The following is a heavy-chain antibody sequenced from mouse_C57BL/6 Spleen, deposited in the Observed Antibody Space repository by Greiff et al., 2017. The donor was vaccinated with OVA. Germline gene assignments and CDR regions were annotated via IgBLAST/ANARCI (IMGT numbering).Heavy chain of an antibody. CDR1: GYTFTSYW. CDR2: IYPGSGST. V-gene: IGHV1-55*01. Sequence: QVQLQQPGAELVKPGASVKMSCKASGYTFTSYWITWVKQRPGQGLEWIGDIYPGSGSTNYNEKFKSKATLTVDTSSSPAYMQLSSLTSEDSAVYYCARRVTGTGYFDVWGTGTTVTVSS. D-gene: IGHD4-1*01. CDR3: ARRVTGTGYFDV. J-gene: IGHJ1*03.